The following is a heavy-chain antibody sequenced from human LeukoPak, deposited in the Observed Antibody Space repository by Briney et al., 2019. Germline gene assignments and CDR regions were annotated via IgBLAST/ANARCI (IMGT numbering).Heavy chain of an antibody. D-gene: IGHD3-10*01. CDR2: ISAYNGNT. V-gene: IGHV1-18*01. J-gene: IGHJ4*02. CDR3: ARSRPYYSSPLFVY. Sequence: ASVKVSCKASGYTFTSYGISWVRQAPGQGLEWMGWISAYNGNTNYAQKLQGRVTMTTDTSTSTAYMELRSLRSDDTAVYYCARSRPYYSSPLFVYWGQGTLVTVSS. CDR1: GYTFTSYG.